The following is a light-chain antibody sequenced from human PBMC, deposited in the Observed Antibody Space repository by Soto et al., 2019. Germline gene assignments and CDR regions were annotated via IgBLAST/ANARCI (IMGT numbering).Light chain of an antibody. CDR1: QSVTSN. CDR2: GAS. CDR3: RQCNNWWT. J-gene: IGKJ1*01. V-gene: IGKV3D-15*01. Sequence: EIVMTQSPATLSVSPGERATLSCRASQSVTSNLAWYQQKPGQAPRLLIYGASTRATGIPARFSGSGSGTEFTLTISSLQSEDFAVYYCRQCNNWWTFGQGTKVEIK.